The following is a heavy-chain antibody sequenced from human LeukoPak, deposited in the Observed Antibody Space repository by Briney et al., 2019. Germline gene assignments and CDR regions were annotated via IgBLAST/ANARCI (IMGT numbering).Heavy chain of an antibody. CDR2: ISSSSSI. D-gene: IGHD3-16*02. CDR1: GFTFTAFT. V-gene: IGHV3-69-1*01. J-gene: IGHJ3*02. CDR3: ARDRHFVVFDS. Sequence: GGSLRLSCAASGFTFTAFTINWVRQAPGKGLEWVSSISSSSSIHFPDSVKGRFTISRDNAKTSVSLQINSLRAEDTALYYCARDRHFVVFDSWGQGTMATVSS.